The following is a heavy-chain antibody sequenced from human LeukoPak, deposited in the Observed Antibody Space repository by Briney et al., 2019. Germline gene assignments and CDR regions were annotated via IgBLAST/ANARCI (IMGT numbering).Heavy chain of an antibody. CDR3: ARDRASGIAVAGTFWFDP. CDR1: GFTFSSYS. Sequence: GGSLRLSCAASGFTFSSYSMNWVRQAPGKGLEWVSSISSSSYIYYADSVKGRFTISRDNAKNSLYLQMNSLRAEDTAVYYCARDRASGIAVAGTFWFDPWGQRTLVTVSS. J-gene: IGHJ5*02. D-gene: IGHD6-19*01. V-gene: IGHV3-21*01. CDR2: ISSSSYI.